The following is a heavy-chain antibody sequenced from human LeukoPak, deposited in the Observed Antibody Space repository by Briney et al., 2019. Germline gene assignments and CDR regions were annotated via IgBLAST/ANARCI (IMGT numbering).Heavy chain of an antibody. D-gene: IGHD4-11*01. J-gene: IGHJ4*02. CDR3: ARENYSNDY. CDR2: ISAYNGNT. Sequence: ASVKVSCKASGYTFTSYGISWVRQAPGQGLEWMGWISAYNGNTNYAQKFQGRVTITRNTSISTAYMELSSLRSEDTAVYYCARENYSNDYWGQGTLVTVSS. V-gene: IGHV1-18*01. CDR1: GYTFTSYG.